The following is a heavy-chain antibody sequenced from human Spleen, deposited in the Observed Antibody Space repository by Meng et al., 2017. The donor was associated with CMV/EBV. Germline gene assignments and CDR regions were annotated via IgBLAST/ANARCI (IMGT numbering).Heavy chain of an antibody. J-gene: IGHJ6*02. CDR3: ARVIGDEYGMDL. CDR1: GYTFTSYD. Sequence: ASVKVSCKASGYTFTSYDVNWVRQATGQGLEWMGWMNPNSGNTGYAQKFQGRVTMTRNTSISTAYMELSSLRSEDTAVYYCARVIGDEYGMDLWGQGTTVTVSS. V-gene: IGHV1-8*01. D-gene: IGHD5-24*01. CDR2: MNPNSGNT.